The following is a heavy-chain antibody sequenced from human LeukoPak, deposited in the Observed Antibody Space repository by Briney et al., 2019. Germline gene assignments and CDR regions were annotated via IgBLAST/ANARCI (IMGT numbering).Heavy chain of an antibody. J-gene: IGHJ6*02. CDR2: INHSGST. Sequence: SETLSLTCAVYGGSFSGYYWSWIRQPPGEGLEWIGEINHSGSTNYNPSLKSRVTISVDTSKNQFSLKLSSVTAADTAVYYCASSPYLPVDVWGQGTTVTVSS. CDR3: ASSPYLPVDV. CDR1: GGSFSGYY. V-gene: IGHV4-34*01.